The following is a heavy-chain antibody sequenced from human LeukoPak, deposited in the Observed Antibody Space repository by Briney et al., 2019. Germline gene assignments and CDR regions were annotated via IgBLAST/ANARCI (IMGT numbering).Heavy chain of an antibody. J-gene: IGHJ1*01. D-gene: IGHD2-2*01. V-gene: IGHV3-21*01. CDR3: AREPFHVPAALL. CDR1: GFTFSSYA. Sequence: RGSLRLSCAASGFTFSSYAMSWVRQAPGKGLEWVSSISSSSSYIYYADSVKGRFTISRDNAKNSLYLQMNSLRAEDTAVYYCAREPFHVPAALLWGQGTLVTVSS. CDR2: ISSSSSYI.